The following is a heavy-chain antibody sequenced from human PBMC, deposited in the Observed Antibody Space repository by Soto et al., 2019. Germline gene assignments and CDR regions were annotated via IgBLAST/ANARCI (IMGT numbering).Heavy chain of an antibody. CDR1: CGSISSYY. Sequence: SETLSLTCTVSCGSISSYYWSWIRQPPGKGLEWIGYIYYSGSTNYNPSLKSRVTISVDTSKNQFSLKLSSVTAADTAVYYCARATTRDSSGWYDLIWCDPWGQGPLVTAPS. J-gene: IGHJ5*02. D-gene: IGHD6-19*01. CDR3: ARATTRDSSGWYDLIWCDP. CDR2: IYYSGST. V-gene: IGHV4-59*01.